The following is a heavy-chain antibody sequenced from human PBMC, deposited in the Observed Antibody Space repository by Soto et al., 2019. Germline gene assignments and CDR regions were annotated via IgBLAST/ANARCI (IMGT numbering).Heavy chain of an antibody. D-gene: IGHD6-19*01. Sequence: GGSLRLSCVASGFTFSSYWMSWVRQAPWKGLEWVANIKQDGSEKYYVDSVKGRFTISRDNAKNSLYLQMNSLRAEDTAVYYCARDRVAVAGHSYTKAFDYWAQGTLVTVSS. J-gene: IGHJ4*02. CDR3: ARDRVAVAGHSYTKAFDY. V-gene: IGHV3-7*05. CDR2: IKQDGSEK. CDR1: GFTFSSYW.